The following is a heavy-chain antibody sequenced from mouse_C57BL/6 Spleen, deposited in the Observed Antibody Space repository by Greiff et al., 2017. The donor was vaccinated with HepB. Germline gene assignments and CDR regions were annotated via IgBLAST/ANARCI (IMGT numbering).Heavy chain of an antibody. D-gene: IGHD2-5*01. CDR2: IYPYNGVS. Sequence: DVQLQESGPELVKPGASVKISCKASGYSFTGYYMPWVKQNHGNILDWIGYIYPYNGVSSYNQKFKGKATLTVDKSSSTAYMELRSLTSEDSAVYYCASDSNYEGYFDYWGQGTTLTVSS. CDR3: ASDSNYEGYFDY. CDR1: GYSFTGYY. J-gene: IGHJ2*01. V-gene: IGHV1-31*01.